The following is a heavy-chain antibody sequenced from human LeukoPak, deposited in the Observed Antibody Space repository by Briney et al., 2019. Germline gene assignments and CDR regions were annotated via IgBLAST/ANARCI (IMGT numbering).Heavy chain of an antibody. V-gene: IGHV5-51*01. D-gene: IGHD2-21*02. CDR1: GYSFTSYW. CDR2: IYPGDSDT. Sequence: GESLKISCKGSGYSFTSYWIGWVRQMPGKGLEWMGIIYPGDSDTRYSPSFQGQVTISADKSISTAYLQWSSLKASDTAMYYCARVPLAYCGGDCYYDYWGQGTLVTVSS. J-gene: IGHJ4*02. CDR3: ARVPLAYCGGDCYYDY.